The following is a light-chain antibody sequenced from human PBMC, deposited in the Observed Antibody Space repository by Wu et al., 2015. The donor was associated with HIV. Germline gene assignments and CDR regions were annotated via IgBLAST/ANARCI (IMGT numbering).Light chain of an antibody. CDR1: LGIRQY. V-gene: IGKV1-6*02. CDR2: AAS. J-gene: IGKJ1*01. Sequence: AIQMTQSPSYLSASPGDTVTITCRASLGIRQYLGWYQQRPGKAPNLLIYAASTLHTGVPSRFRGSGSGTDFTLTITGLQPDDFGTYFCLQTSDYPRTFGPGTKL. CDR3: LQTSDYPRT.